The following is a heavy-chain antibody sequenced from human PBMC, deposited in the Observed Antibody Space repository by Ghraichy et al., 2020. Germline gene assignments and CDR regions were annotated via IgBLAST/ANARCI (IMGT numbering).Heavy chain of an antibody. CDR1: GFSLSTSGVG. D-gene: IGHD2-2*02. J-gene: IGHJ1*01. CDR2: LYQSDDM. V-gene: IGHV2-5*01. Sequence: SGPTLVKPTQTLTLTCTFSGFSLSTSGVGVGWIRQPPGKALEWLALLYQSDDMRYSPSLKTRLTITKDSSKNQVVLTMTNMDPVDTATYYCAQYTATSPLKSFHHWGQGTLVTVSS. CDR3: AQYTATSPLKSFHH.